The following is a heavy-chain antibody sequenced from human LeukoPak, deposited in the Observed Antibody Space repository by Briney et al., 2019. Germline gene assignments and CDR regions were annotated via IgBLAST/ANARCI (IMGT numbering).Heavy chain of an antibody. J-gene: IGHJ4*02. D-gene: IGHD6-19*01. Sequence: SETLSLTCTVSGGSISSGGYYWSWIRQHPGKGLEWIGYIYYSGSTYYNPSLKSRVTISVDKSKNQFSLKLSSVTAADTAVYYCARVIAVAGPFDYWGQGTLVTVSS. V-gene: IGHV4-31*03. CDR2: IYYSGST. CDR3: ARVIAVAGPFDY. CDR1: GGSISSGGYY.